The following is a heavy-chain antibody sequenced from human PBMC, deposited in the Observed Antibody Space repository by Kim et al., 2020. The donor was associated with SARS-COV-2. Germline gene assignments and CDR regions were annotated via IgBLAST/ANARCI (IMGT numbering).Heavy chain of an antibody. D-gene: IGHD4-17*01. Sequence: GGSLRLSCAASGFTFSSYAMSWVRQAPGKGLEWVSAISGSGGSTYYADSVKGRFTISRDNSKNTLYLQMNSLRAEDTAVYYCAKDGRYTTVVTPDWYFDLWGRGTLVTVSS. CDR1: GFTFSSYA. J-gene: IGHJ2*01. CDR2: ISGSGGST. V-gene: IGHV3-23*01. CDR3: AKDGRYTTVVTPDWYFDL.